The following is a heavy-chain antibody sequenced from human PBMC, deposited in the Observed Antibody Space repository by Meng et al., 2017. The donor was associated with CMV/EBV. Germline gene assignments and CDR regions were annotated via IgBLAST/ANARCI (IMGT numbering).Heavy chain of an antibody. D-gene: IGHD6-13*01. J-gene: IGHJ6*02. Sequence: GGSLRLSCAASGFTSSSYAMHWVRQAPGKGLEWVAVISYDGSNKYYADSVKGRFTISRDNSKNPLYLQMNSLRAEDTAVYYCARDPASSWYGHYYYGMDVWGQGTTVTVSS. V-gene: IGHV3-30*04. CDR2: ISYDGSNK. CDR3: ARDPASSWYGHYYYGMDV. CDR1: GFTSSSYA.